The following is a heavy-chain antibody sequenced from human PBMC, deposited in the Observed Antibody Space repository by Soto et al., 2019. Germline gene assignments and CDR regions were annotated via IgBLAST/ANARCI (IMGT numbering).Heavy chain of an antibody. J-gene: IGHJ5*02. CDR1: GGSISSGGYY. CDR3: ARGGDCSSTSCYAYWFDP. Sequence: SETLSLTCTVSGGSISSGGYYWSWIRQHPGKGLEWIGYIYYSGSTYYNPSPKSRVTISVDTSKNQFSLKLSSVTAADTAVYYCARGGDCSSTSCYAYWFDPWGQGTLVTVSS. D-gene: IGHD2-2*01. CDR2: IYYSGST. V-gene: IGHV4-31*03.